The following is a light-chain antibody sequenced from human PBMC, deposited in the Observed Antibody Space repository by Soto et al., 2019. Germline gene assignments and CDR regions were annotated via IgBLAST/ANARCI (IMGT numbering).Light chain of an antibody. Sequence: DIRMTQSPSTLSASVGDRVTITCRASQTTSGWLAWYQQKPGKAPKLLIYKASTLESGVPARFSGSGSGTEFTLTISSLQPDDFATYYCQQYNTCIRTFGQGTRVEVK. CDR1: QTTSGW. V-gene: IGKV1-5*03. J-gene: IGKJ1*01. CDR3: QQYNTCIRT. CDR2: KAS.